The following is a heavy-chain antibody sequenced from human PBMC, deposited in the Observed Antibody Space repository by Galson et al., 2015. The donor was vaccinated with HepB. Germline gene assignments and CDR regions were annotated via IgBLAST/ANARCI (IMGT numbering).Heavy chain of an antibody. D-gene: IGHD3-10*02. Sequence: SLRLSCAASGLTFTSYAMSWVRQAPGKGLEWVSGIISSGGSTYYADSVEGRFTISRDNSKNTLFLQMNNVRAEDTAVYYCAKRRGRMFQFSNHYSYYAMDVWGQGTTVTASS. V-gene: IGHV3-23*01. CDR1: GLTFTSYA. CDR3: AKRRGRMFQFSNHYSYYAMDV. J-gene: IGHJ6*02. CDR2: IISSGGST.